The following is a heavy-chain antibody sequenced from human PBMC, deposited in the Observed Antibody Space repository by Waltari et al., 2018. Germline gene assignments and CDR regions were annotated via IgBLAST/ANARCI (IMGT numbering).Heavy chain of an antibody. Sequence: QVQLQQWGAGLLKPSETLSLTCAVYGGSFSGYFWSWIRQPPGKGLEWIGEINHSGSTNYNPSLKSRVTISVDTSKNQFSLKLSSVTAADTAVYYCARLRGPDYWGQGTLVTVSS. J-gene: IGHJ4*02. CDR1: GGSFSGYF. CDR3: ARLRGPDY. CDR2: INHSGST. D-gene: IGHD3-10*01. V-gene: IGHV4-34*01.